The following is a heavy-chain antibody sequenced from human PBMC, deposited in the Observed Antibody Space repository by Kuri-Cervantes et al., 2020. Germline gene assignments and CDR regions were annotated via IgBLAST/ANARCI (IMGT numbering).Heavy chain of an antibody. CDR3: ASQPGRLYYLDY. CDR1: GFTFSSYA. CDR2: ITSTSSTV. Sequence: LSLTCAASGFTFSSYAMSWVRQAPGKGLEWVSYITSTSSTVYYADSVKGRFTISRDNAKNSLYLQMNSLTAEDTAVYYCASQPGRLYYLDYWGQGTLVTVSS. V-gene: IGHV3-48*01. J-gene: IGHJ4*02.